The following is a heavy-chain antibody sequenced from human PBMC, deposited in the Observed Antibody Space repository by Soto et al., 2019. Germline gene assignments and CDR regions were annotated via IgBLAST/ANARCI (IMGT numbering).Heavy chain of an antibody. CDR1: GFTFSSYA. V-gene: IGHV3-23*01. Sequence: GGSLSLSCAASGFTFSSYAMNWVRQAQGEGLEWVSVISGSGDSTYYADSVKGRFTISRDNSKNTLYLQMNSLRTEDTAVYYCARYDSSGYYWPYYYYGMDVWGQGTTVTVSS. CDR2: ISGSGDST. D-gene: IGHD3-22*01. CDR3: ARYDSSGYYWPYYYYGMDV. J-gene: IGHJ6*02.